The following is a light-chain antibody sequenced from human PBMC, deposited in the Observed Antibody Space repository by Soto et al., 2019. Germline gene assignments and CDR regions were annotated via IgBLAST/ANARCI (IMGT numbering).Light chain of an antibody. Sequence: ETVLTQSPGTLSLSPGERATLSCRASQTIRSNYLAWYRQTPGQAPRLLIYGASNRATGIADRFSRSGSGTDFTLIISRPEPEDFALYYCQQYGSSPWTFGQGTKVEIK. CDR2: GAS. CDR1: QTIRSNY. CDR3: QQYGSSPWT. J-gene: IGKJ1*01. V-gene: IGKV3-20*01.